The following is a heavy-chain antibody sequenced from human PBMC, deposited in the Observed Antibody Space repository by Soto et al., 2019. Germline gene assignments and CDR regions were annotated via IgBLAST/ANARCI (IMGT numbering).Heavy chain of an antibody. Sequence: ASETLSLTCTVSGGSISSGDYYWSWIRQPPGKGLEWIGYIYYSGSTYYNTSLKSRVTISVDTSKNQFSLKLRSVTAADTAVYYCARVAGYDSSGELDYWGQGTLVTVSS. J-gene: IGHJ4*02. CDR1: GGSISSGDYY. V-gene: IGHV4-30-4*01. D-gene: IGHD3-22*01. CDR2: IYYSGST. CDR3: ARVAGYDSSGELDY.